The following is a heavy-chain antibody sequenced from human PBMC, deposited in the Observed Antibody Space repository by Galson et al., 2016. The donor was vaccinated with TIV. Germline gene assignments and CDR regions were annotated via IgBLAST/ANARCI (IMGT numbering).Heavy chain of an antibody. CDR1: GYTFTRYY. CDR2: IDPSGGST. J-gene: IGHJ4*02. D-gene: IGHD3-10*01. Sequence: SVKVSCKASGYTFTRYYMHWMRQAPGQGLEWMGVIDPSGGSTTYAQKFQGRVTTTRDTSTSTVHMELSSLTSEDTAVYYCATYGSGRQASFDFWGQGTLVTVSS. CDR3: ATYGSGRQASFDF. V-gene: IGHV1-46*03.